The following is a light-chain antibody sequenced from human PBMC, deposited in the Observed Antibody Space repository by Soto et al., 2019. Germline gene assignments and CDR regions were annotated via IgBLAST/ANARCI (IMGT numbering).Light chain of an antibody. CDR3: QQYGSSPRT. Sequence: ELVLTQSPGTLSLSPGDRATLSCRASQTVNNNYLAWYQQIPGQAPRLLISGASGRAPGTPDRFSGSAAGTDVNLSISRLEPEDFAVYCFQQYGSSPRTFGGVTKVDI. CDR2: GAS. CDR1: QTVNNNY. J-gene: IGKJ4*01. V-gene: IGKV3-20*01.